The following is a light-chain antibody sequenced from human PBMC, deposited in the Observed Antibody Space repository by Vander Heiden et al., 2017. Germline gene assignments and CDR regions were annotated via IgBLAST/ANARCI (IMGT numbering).Light chain of an antibody. CDR1: QSISNW. J-gene: IGKJ1*01. V-gene: IGKV1-5*01. CDR2: DAS. Sequence: DIQMTQSPSTLSASVGDRVTITCRASQSISNWLAWYQQKPGEAPKLLIFDASTLETGVPSRFSGSGSGAEFTLTISSLQPDDFATYYCQQDNTYPWTFGQGTKVDIK. CDR3: QQDNTYPWT.